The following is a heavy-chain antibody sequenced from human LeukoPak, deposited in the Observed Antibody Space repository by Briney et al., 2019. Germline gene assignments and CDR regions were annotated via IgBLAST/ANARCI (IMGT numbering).Heavy chain of an antibody. CDR3: AKWQDVIHWGYFDS. CDR1: GFSVSNNY. J-gene: IGHJ4*02. CDR2: IYSGNTI. Sequence: GGSLRLSCVVSGFSVSNNYVSWVRQAPGKGLEWVSVIYSGNTIKYADSVKGRFTISRDNSKNTLYLQMSSLRAEDTAIYYCAKWQDVIHWGYFDSWGQGTLVTVS. V-gene: IGHV3-66*01. D-gene: IGHD3-16*01.